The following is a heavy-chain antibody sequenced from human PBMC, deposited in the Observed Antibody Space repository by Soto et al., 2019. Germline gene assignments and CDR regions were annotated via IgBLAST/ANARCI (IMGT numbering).Heavy chain of an antibody. CDR1: GGSISNYY. V-gene: IGHV4-59*08. CDR2: IYYSGST. J-gene: IGHJ4*02. D-gene: IGHD5-12*01. CDR3: ARRYGATLGY. Sequence: QVQLQESGPGLVKPSETLSLTCTVSGGSISNYYWSWIRQPPGKGLEWIGYIYYSGSTNYNPSLKSRVTISVDTSKTQFSLKLSSVSAADTAVYYCARRYGATLGYWGQGTLVTVSS.